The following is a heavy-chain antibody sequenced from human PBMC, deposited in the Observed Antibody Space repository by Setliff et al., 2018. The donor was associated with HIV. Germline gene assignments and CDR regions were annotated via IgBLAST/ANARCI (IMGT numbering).Heavy chain of an antibody. CDR3: ARGGANPSWFDS. Sequence: GGSLRLSCAASGFSFSRYWMSWVRQAPGKGLEWVASIDHFGSSATYADSVKGRFTNSRDNAKNTLYLQMDSLRAEDTAVYYCARGGANPSWFDSWGQGTLVTVSS. J-gene: IGHJ5*01. CDR1: GFSFSRYW. D-gene: IGHD3-16*01. V-gene: IGHV3-74*03. CDR2: IDHFGSSA.